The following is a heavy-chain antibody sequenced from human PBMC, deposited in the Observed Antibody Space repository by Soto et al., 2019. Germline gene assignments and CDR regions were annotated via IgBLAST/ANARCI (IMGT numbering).Heavy chain of an antibody. J-gene: IGHJ3*02. CDR3: ARDLEGIVTGRGAFGI. CDR2: ISYSGYA. V-gene: IGHV4-31*03. CDR1: GGSIRNDNFY. D-gene: IGHD3-9*01. Sequence: QVQLQESGQGLVKPSQTLSLTCTVSGGSIRNDNFYWSFLRQRPGKGLEWIGYISYSGYAAYHPSLKTRVIISVDLSNNQFSLNVNSVTAADTAVYYCARDLEGIVTGRGAFGIGGRGTLVTVSS.